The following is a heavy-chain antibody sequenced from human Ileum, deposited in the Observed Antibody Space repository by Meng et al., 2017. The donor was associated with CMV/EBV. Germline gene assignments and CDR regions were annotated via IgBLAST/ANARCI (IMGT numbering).Heavy chain of an antibody. CDR3: AREGAIYGSGSYYKDLDY. Sequence: GESLKISCAASGFTFSSYEMNWVRQAPGKGLEWVSYISSSGSTIYYVDSVKGRFTISRDNAKNLLYLQMNSLRTEDTAVYYYAREGAIYGSGSYYKDLDYWGQGTLVTVSS. CDR2: ISSSGSTI. V-gene: IGHV3-48*03. CDR1: GFTFSSYE. J-gene: IGHJ4*02. D-gene: IGHD3-10*01.